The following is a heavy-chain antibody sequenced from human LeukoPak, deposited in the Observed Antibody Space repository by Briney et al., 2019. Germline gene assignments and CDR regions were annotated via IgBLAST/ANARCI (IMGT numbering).Heavy chain of an antibody. Sequence: GSLRLSCEASGITFITSAMSWVRQAPGKGLEWVSAIGGSGGSAYYADSVKGRFTIPRDNSKNTLHLQMNSLRVEDTAVYYCAKLLRGTVVPYYDYWGQGTLVTVSS. CDR3: AKLLRGTVVPYYDY. CDR1: GITFITSA. CDR2: IGGSGGSA. D-gene: IGHD3-10*01. V-gene: IGHV3-23*01. J-gene: IGHJ4*02.